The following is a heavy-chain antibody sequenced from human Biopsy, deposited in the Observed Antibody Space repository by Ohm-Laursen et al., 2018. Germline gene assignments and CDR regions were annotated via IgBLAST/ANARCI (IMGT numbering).Heavy chain of an antibody. CDR1: GGSISSYY. J-gene: IGHJ6*02. D-gene: IGHD1-26*01. Sequence: PSDTLSLTCTVSGGSISSYYWSWIRQPPGKGLECIGYIYYSGSTNYSPSLKSRVTMSVDTSKNQFSLKLSSVTAADTAVYYCARLWEGYHFHGMDVWGQGTTVTVSS. V-gene: IGHV4-59*08. CDR2: IYYSGST. CDR3: ARLWEGYHFHGMDV.